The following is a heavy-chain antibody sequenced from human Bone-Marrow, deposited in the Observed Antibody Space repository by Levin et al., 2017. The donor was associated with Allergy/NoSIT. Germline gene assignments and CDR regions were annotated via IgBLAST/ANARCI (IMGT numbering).Heavy chain of an antibody. CDR3: ARTMLRGPFDY. J-gene: IGHJ4*02. CDR2: IHPSAST. CDR1: GGSISSNINS. V-gene: IGHV4-30-2*01. D-gene: IGHD3-10*01. Sequence: SETLSLTCDVSGGSISSNINSWAWVRQPPGKGPEWIGYIHPSASTYYKPSLRGRITISVERSKNQLSLKLTSVTAADTAVYFCARTMLRGPFDYWGQGMLVTVSS.